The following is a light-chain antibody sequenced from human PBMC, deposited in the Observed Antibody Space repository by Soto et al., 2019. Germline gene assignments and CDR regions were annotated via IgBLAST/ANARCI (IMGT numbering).Light chain of an antibody. CDR2: GAS. Sequence: EIVLTQSPGTLSLSPGESATLSCRASQTVGSDYLAWYQQRPGQAPRLLIYGASRRATGIPARFSGSGSGADFTLTISRLKPEDFALYDCQQYRTSAQTFGQGTKVEIK. J-gene: IGKJ1*01. CDR3: QQYRTSAQT. CDR1: QTVGSDY. V-gene: IGKV3-20*01.